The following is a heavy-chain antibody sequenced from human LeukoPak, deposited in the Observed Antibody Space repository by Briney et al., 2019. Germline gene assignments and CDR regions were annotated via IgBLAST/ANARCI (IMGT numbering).Heavy chain of an antibody. Sequence: SETLSLTCGVSGGSFSSSNWWTCVRQPPGRGLEWIGEIYHSGSTNYNPSLKSRVTISVDKSKNQFSLKLSSVTAADTAIYYCARAGGSSDYWGQGTLVTVSS. D-gene: IGHD2-15*01. CDR2: IYHSGST. CDR3: ARAGGSSDY. CDR1: GGSFSSSNW. V-gene: IGHV4-4*02. J-gene: IGHJ4*02.